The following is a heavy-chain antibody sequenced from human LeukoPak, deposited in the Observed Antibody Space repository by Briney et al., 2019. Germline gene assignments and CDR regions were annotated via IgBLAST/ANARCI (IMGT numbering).Heavy chain of an antibody. J-gene: IGHJ6*02. Sequence: SETLSLTCTVSGVSISSYYWSWLRQPPGKGLEGIGYIYYSGSTNYNPSLKSRVTISVDTSKNQFSLKLSSVTAADTAVYYCARHIVATIIAPHYGMDVWGQGTTVTVSS. V-gene: IGHV4-59*08. CDR1: GVSISSYY. CDR3: ARHIVATIIAPHYGMDV. D-gene: IGHD5-12*01. CDR2: IYYSGST.